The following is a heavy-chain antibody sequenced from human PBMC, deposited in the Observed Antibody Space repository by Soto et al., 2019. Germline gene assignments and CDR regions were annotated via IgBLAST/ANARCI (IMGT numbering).Heavy chain of an antibody. D-gene: IGHD1-7*01. CDR3: ARVTGTTLSNWFDP. V-gene: IGHV4-59*01. CDR1: GGSISSYY. CDR2: IYYSGST. Sequence: ETLSLTCTVSGGSISSYYWSWIRQPPGKGLEWIGYIYYSGSTNYNPSLKSRVTISVDTSKNQFSLKLSSVTAADTAVYYCARVTGTTLSNWFDPWGQGTLVTVSS. J-gene: IGHJ5*02.